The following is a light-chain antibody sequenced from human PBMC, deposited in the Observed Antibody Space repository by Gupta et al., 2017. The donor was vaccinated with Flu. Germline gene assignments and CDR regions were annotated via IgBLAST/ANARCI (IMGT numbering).Light chain of an antibody. CDR2: AAS. CDR1: QTVRSDS. V-gene: IGKV3-20*01. Sequence: GERATLSCRAGQTVRSDSVAWYQQRPGQAPRLLIYAASSRATGIPDRFIGSGSGTDFTLTIARLEPGDSAVYYCQQEDFSPGAFGQGTMVEIK. J-gene: IGKJ1*01. CDR3: QQEDFSPGA.